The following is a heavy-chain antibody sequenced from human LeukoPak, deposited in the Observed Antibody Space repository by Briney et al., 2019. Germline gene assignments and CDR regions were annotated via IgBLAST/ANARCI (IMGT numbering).Heavy chain of an antibody. CDR3: ARVKGLLWFGELSVWFDP. J-gene: IGHJ5*02. CDR2: IYYSGST. CDR1: GGSIYSGDYC. V-gene: IGHV4-30-4*01. Sequence: SETLSLTCTVSGGSIYSGDYCWSWIRQPPGKGLEWIGCIYYSGSTYYNPSLKSRVAISVDTSKSQFSLKLSSVTAADTAVYYCARVKGLLWFGELSVWFDPWGQGTLVTVSS. D-gene: IGHD3-10*01.